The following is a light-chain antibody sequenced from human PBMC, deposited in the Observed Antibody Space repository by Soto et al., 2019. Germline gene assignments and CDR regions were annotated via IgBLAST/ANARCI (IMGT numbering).Light chain of an antibody. CDR1: QSLLHSDGETY. Sequence: DIVLTQTPLSSPVTLGQPASISCRSSQSLLHSDGETYLSWLQQRPGQPPRLLIYKISNRFSGXPXRXNGSGAGTDFTLKISRVEAEDVGIYYCMQATEYPPYTFGQGTKLEIK. CDR3: MQATEYPPYT. V-gene: IGKV2-24*01. CDR2: KIS. J-gene: IGKJ2*01.